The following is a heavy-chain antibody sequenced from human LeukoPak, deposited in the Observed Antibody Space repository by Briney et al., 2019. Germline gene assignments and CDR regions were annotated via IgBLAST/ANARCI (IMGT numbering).Heavy chain of an antibody. D-gene: IGHD3-10*01. CDR2: IYTSGST. V-gene: IGHV4-4*07. J-gene: IGHJ4*02. CDR3: ARDRLVRGVTLFDY. Sequence: SETLSLTCTVSGGSISSYYWSWIRQSAGKGLEWIGRIYTSGSTNYNPSLKSRVTMSVDTSKNQFSLKLSSVTAADTAVYYCARDRLVRGVTLFDYWGQGTLVTVSS. CDR1: GGSISSYY.